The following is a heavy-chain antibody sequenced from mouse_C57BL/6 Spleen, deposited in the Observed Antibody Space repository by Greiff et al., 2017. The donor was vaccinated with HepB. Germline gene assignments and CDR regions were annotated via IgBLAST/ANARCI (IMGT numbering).Heavy chain of an antibody. CDR2: ISSGSSTI. D-gene: IGHD2-1*01. V-gene: IGHV5-17*01. CDR1: GFTFSDYG. J-gene: IGHJ2*01. Sequence: EVMLVESGGGLVKPGGSLKLSCAASGFTFSDYGMHWVRQAPEKGLEWVAYISSGSSTIYYADTVKGRFTISRDNAKNTLFLQMTSLRSEDTAMYYCARLYYGNYDYFDYWGQGTTLTVSS. CDR3: ARLYYGNYDYFDY.